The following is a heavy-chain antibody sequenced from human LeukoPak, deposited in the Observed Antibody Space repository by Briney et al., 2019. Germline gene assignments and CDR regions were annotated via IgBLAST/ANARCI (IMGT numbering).Heavy chain of an antibody. J-gene: IGHJ4*02. CDR1: GFTVSSNY. Sequence: GGSLRLSCAASGFTVSSNYMSWVRQAPGKGLEWVSVNYSGGSTYYADSVKGRFTISRDNAKNSLYLQMNSLRAEDTAVYYCARVDSIRRGSHYGSGSPGYYFDYWGQGTLVTVSS. V-gene: IGHV3-53*01. D-gene: IGHD3-10*01. CDR2: NYSGGST. CDR3: ARVDSIRRGSHYGSGSPGYYFDY.